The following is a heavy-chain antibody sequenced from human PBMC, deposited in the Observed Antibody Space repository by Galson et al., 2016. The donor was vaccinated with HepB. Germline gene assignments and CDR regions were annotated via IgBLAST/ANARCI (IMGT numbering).Heavy chain of an antibody. CDR1: GFSFSSYG. Sequence: SLRLSCAASGFSFSSYGMHWVRQPPGKGLEWVALVSSDETNTFYADSVKGRFPISRDNSKNMLYLQMHSLRTEDTALYYCASDHGGNPGSDYWGQGTLVTVSS. V-gene: IGHV3-30*03. CDR2: VSSDETNT. CDR3: ASDHGGNPGSDY. J-gene: IGHJ4*02. D-gene: IGHD4-23*01.